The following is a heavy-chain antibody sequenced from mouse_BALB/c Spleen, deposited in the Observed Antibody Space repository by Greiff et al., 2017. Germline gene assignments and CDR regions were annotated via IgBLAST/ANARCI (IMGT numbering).Heavy chain of an antibody. CDR2: IDPANGNT. CDR3: GRGWLLRAMDY. CDR1: GFNIKDTY. V-gene: IGHV14-3*02. J-gene: IGHJ4*01. Sequence: VQLQQSGAELVKPGASVKLSCTASGFNIKDTYMHWVKQRPEQGLEWIGRIDPANGNTKYDPKFQGKATITADTSSNTAYLQLSSLTSEDTAVYYCGRGWLLRAMDYWGQGTSVTVSS. D-gene: IGHD2-3*01.